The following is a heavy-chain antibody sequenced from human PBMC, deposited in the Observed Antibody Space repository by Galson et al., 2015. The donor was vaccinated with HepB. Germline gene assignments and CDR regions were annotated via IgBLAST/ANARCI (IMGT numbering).Heavy chain of an antibody. CDR1: GFTFSSYG. CDR3: AKDHSSSWYKEGFDY. J-gene: IGHJ4*02. V-gene: IGHV3-30*18. Sequence: SLRLSCAASGFTFSSYGMHWVRQAPGKGLEWVAVISYDGSNKYYADSVKGRFTISRDNSKNTLYLQMNSLRAEDTAVYYCAKDHSSSWYKEGFDYWGQGTLVTVSS. D-gene: IGHD6-13*01. CDR2: ISYDGSNK.